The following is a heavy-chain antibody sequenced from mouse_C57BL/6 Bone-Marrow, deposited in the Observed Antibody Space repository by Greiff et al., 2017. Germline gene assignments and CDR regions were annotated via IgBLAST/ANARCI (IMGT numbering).Heavy chain of an antibody. CDR3: ARHDGYYVRYAMDY. CDR1: GFTFSDYY. Sequence: EVKLQESGGGLVQPGGSLKLSCAASGFTFSDYYMYWVRQTPEKRLEWVAYISNGGGSTYYPDTVKGRFTISRDNAKNTLYLQMSRLKSEDTAVYYCARHDGYYVRYAMDYWGQGTSVTVSS. V-gene: IGHV5-12*01. J-gene: IGHJ4*01. CDR2: ISNGGGST. D-gene: IGHD2-3*01.